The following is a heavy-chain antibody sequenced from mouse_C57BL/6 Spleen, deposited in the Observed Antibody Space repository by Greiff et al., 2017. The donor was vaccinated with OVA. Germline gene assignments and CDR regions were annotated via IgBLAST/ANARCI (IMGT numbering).Heavy chain of an antibody. D-gene: IGHD1-1*01. CDR3: ARRRAGSSYLYYAMDY. CDR1: GYAFSSYW. CDR2: IYPGDGDT. V-gene: IGHV1-80*01. Sequence: QVQLQQSGAELVKPGASVKISCKASGYAFSSYWMNWVKQRPGKGLEWIGQIYPGDGDTNYNGKFKGKATLTADKSSSTAYMQLSSLTSEDSAVYFCARRRAGSSYLYYAMDYWGQGTSVTVSS. J-gene: IGHJ4*01.